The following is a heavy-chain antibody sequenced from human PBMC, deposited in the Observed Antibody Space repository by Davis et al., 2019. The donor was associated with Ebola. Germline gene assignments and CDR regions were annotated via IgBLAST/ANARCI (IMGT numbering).Heavy chain of an antibody. CDR2: ISYDGSNK. Sequence: GESLKISCAASGFTFSSYGMHWVRQAPGKGLEWVAVISYDGSNKYYADSVKGRFTISRDNSKNTLSLQMNSLRAEDTAVYYCARDFDRVRTWGQGTLVTVSS. D-gene: IGHD1-1*01. CDR1: GFTFSSYG. V-gene: IGHV3-30*03. CDR3: ARDFDRVRT. J-gene: IGHJ4*02.